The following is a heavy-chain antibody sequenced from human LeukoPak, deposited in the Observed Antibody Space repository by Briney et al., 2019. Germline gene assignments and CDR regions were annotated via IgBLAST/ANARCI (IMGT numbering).Heavy chain of an antibody. CDR2: ISGSGGST. V-gene: IGHV3-23*01. CDR3: AKDLLWELLLWSGGAGPGCFDI. J-gene: IGHJ3*02. D-gene: IGHD1-26*01. Sequence: PGGSLRLSCAASGFTFSSYAMSWVRQAPGKGLEWVSAISGSGGSTYYADSVKGRFTISRDNSKNTLYLQMNSLRAEDTAVYYCAKDLLWELLLWSGGAGPGCFDIWGQGTVVTVSS. CDR1: GFTFSSYA.